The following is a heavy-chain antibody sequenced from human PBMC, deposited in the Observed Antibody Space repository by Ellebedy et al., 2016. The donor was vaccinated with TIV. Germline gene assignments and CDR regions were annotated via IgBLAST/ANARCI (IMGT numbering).Heavy chain of an antibody. CDR2: IFGTA. D-gene: IGHD3-10*01. CDR3: ARDFLRAPDGSESYNNWFDP. Sequence: IFGTANYAQKFQVRVTITADESTRTAYMELSSLRSEDTAVYYCARDFLRAPDGSESYNNWFDPWGQGTLVTVSS. V-gene: IGHV1-69*01. J-gene: IGHJ5*02.